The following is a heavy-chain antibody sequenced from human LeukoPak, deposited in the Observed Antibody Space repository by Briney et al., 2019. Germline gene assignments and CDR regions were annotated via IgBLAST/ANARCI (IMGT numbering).Heavy chain of an antibody. Sequence: SETLSLTCTVSGGSISSYYWSWIRQPAGKGLEWIGRIYTSGSTNYNPSLKSRVTMSVDTSKNQFSLKLSSVTAADTAAYYCARGRYDYDILTGYYYYGMDVWGQGTTVTVSS. D-gene: IGHD3-9*01. CDR3: ARGRYDYDILTGYYYYGMDV. V-gene: IGHV4-4*07. CDR1: GGSISSYY. J-gene: IGHJ6*02. CDR2: IYTSGST.